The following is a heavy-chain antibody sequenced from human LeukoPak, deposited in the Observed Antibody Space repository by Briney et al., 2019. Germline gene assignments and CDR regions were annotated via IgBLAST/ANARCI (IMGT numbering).Heavy chain of an antibody. J-gene: IGHJ6*02. CDR2: IYGDDDK. Sequence: ESGPTLVNPTPTLTLTCTFSGFSLRTNGVGVGWIRQPPGKALECLAVIYGDDDKHYSPSLKSRLTITKDTSKNQVVLTMTNIDPEDTATYYCAHSGMDVWGQGTTVTVSS. CDR1: GFSLRTNGVG. CDR3: AHSGMDV. V-gene: IGHV2-5*02.